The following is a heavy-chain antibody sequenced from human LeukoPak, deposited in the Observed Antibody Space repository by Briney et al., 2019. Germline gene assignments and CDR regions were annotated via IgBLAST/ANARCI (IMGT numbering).Heavy chain of an antibody. D-gene: IGHD3-9*01. V-gene: IGHV4-34*01. J-gene: IGHJ3*02. CDR2: INHSGST. Sequence: SETLSLTCAVYGGSFSGYYWSWIRQPPGKGLEWIGEINHSGSTNYNPSLKSRVTISVDTSKNQFSLKLSSVTAADTALYYCARLVPYDILTGYYGGGDAFDIWGQGTMVTVSS. CDR3: ARLVPYDILTGYYGGGDAFDI. CDR1: GGSFSGYY.